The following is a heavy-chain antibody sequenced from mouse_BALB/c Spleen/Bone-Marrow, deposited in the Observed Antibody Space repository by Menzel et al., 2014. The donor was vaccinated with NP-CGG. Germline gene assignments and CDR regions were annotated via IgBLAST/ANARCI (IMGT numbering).Heavy chain of an antibody. V-gene: IGHV5-17*02. CDR3: ASLTYYAMDY. Sequence: HLLESGGGLVQPGGSLKLSCAASGFTFSSFGMHWVRQAPEKGLEWVAYISSGSSTIYYADTVKGRFTISRDNPKNTLFLQMTSLRSEDTAMYYCASLTYYAMDYWGQGTSVTVSS. CDR2: ISSGSSTI. CDR1: GFTFSSFG. J-gene: IGHJ4*01.